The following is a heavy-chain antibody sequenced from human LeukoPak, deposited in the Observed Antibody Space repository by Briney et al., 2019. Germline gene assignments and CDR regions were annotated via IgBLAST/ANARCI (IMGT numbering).Heavy chain of an antibody. Sequence: GSLKLSCAAPGFPLHSYSMKWVRPAPGKGPEWVSYISSSSSTIYYADSVKGRFTISRDNAKNSLYLQMNSLRAEDTAVYYCAHCGGDCYPEYFQHWGQGTLVTVSS. CDR2: ISSSSSTI. D-gene: IGHD2-21*02. J-gene: IGHJ1*01. CDR3: AHCGGDCYPEYFQH. V-gene: IGHV3-48*01. CDR1: GFPLHSYS.